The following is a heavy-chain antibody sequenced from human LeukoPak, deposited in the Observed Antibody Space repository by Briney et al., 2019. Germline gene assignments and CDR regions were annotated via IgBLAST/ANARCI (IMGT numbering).Heavy chain of an antibody. J-gene: IGHJ6*02. CDR1: GFNVSSRY. CDR3: ARDFYNHYGGGFV. D-gene: IGHD4-17*01. V-gene: IGHV3-66*01. Sequence: GGSLRLSCMFSGFNVSSRYMTWVRQAPGKGLEAVSVVYAGGTTYHTDSVKGRFIASRDNSKNTVFLQMNDLRVDDTAVYFCARDFYNHYGGGFVWGRGTTVIVSS. CDR2: VYAGGTT.